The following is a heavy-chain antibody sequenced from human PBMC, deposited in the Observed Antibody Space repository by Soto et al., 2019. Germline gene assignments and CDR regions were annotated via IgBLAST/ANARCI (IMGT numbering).Heavy chain of an antibody. J-gene: IGHJ5*02. Sequence: SVKVSCKASGGTFSSYAISWVRQAPGQGLEWMGGIIPIFGTANYAQKFQGRVTITADESTSTAYMELSSLRSEDTAVYYCARESGITMVRGVIIYHCFDPWGQGTLVTVSS. V-gene: IGHV1-69*13. CDR3: ARESGITMVRGVIIYHCFDP. CDR1: GGTFSSYA. D-gene: IGHD3-10*01. CDR2: IIPIFGTA.